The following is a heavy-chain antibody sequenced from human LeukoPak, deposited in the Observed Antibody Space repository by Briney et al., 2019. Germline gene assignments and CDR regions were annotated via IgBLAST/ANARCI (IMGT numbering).Heavy chain of an antibody. V-gene: IGHV4-59*01. D-gene: IGHD2-2*02. J-gene: IGHJ4*02. Sequence: SETLSLTCTVSGGSISSYYWSWIRQPPGKGLEWIGYIYYSGSTNYNPSLKSRVTISVDTSKNQFSLKLSSVTAADTAVYYCARDITPGYCSSTSCYSYFDYWGQGTLVTVSS. CDR2: IYYSGST. CDR1: GGSISSYY. CDR3: ARDITPGYCSSTSCYSYFDY.